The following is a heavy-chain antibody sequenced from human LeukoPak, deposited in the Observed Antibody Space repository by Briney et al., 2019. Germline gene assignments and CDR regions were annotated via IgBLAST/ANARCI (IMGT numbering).Heavy chain of an antibody. J-gene: IGHJ6*02. D-gene: IGHD1-26*01. CDR2: IYYSGST. Sequence: SETLSLTCTVSGGSISSGGYYWSWIRQHPGKGLERIGYIYYSGSTYYNPSLKSRVTISVDTSKNQFSLKLSSVTAADTAVYYCARDRVGGTNYYYYYGMDVWGQGTTVTVSS. V-gene: IGHV4-31*03. CDR3: ARDRVGGTNYYYYYGMDV. CDR1: GGSISSGGYY.